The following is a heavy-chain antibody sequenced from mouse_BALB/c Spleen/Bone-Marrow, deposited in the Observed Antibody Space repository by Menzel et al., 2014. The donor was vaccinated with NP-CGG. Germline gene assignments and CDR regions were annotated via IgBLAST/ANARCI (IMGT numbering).Heavy chain of an antibody. V-gene: IGHV1-67*01. D-gene: IGHD3-2*01. CDR1: GYTFTDYA. CDR3: ARDISGYVRAMDY. J-gene: IGHJ4*01. CDR2: ISTYSGNT. Sequence: QVQLQQSGPELVSPGVSVKISCKGSGYTFTDYAIHWVKQSHSKSLEWIGIISTYSGNTNYNQKFKGKATMTVDKSSSTAYMELARLTSEDSAIYYCARDISGYVRAMDYWGQGTSVTVSS.